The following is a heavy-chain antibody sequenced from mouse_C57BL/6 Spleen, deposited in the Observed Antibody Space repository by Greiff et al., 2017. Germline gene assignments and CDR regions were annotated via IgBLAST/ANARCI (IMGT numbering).Heavy chain of an antibody. D-gene: IGHD3-2*02. Sequence: QVQLQQSGAELMKPGASVKLSCKATGYTFTGYWIEWVKQRPGHGLEWIGEILPGSGSTNYNEKFKGKATFTADPSSNTAYMQLSSLTPEDSAIYDCARKDSSGYGAYWGQGTLVTVSA. CDR3: ARKDSSGYGAY. V-gene: IGHV1-9*01. J-gene: IGHJ3*01. CDR1: GYTFTGYW. CDR2: ILPGSGST.